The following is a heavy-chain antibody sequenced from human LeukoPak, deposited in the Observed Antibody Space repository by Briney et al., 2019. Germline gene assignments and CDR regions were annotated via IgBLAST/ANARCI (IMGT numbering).Heavy chain of an antibody. CDR3: AKAGGYCSSTSCYALGYYYGIDV. Sequence: GGSLRLSCAASGFTFSSYGMHWVRQAPGKGREWVVVISYDGSNKYYADSVKGRFTISRDNSKNTLYLQMNSLRAEDTAVYYCAKAGGYCSSTSCYALGYYYGIDVWGQGTTVTVSS. CDR1: GFTFSSYG. CDR2: ISYDGSNK. J-gene: IGHJ6*02. D-gene: IGHD2-2*01. V-gene: IGHV3-30*18.